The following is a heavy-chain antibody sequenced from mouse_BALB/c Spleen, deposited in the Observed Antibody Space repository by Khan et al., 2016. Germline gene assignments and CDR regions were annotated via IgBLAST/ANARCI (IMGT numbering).Heavy chain of an antibody. Sequence: EVELVESGGGLVKPGGSLKLSCEASGIAFSNYDMSWVRQTQEKRLEWVDYIMNGGGTTYYPDTVKGRFTISRDNAKNTLYLQMTSLKSEDTAMYFCATRSYYWYDEGFGYWGHGTLVTVSA. D-gene: IGHD2-14*01. V-gene: IGHV5-12-1*01. CDR2: IMNGGGTT. CDR1: GIAFSNYD. J-gene: IGHJ3*02. CDR3: ATRSYYWYDEGFGY.